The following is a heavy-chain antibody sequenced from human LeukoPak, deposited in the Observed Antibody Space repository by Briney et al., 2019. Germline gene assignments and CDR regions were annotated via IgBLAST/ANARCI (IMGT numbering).Heavy chain of an antibody. J-gene: IGHJ4*02. D-gene: IGHD1-26*01. V-gene: IGHV3-30*18. Sequence: GGSLRLSCAASGFTFNSYGMHWVRQAPGKGLEWVAVISYDGSNKYYADSVKGRFTISRDNSKNTLYLQVNGLRAEDTAVYHCAKDRGVAATLDYWGQGTLVTVSS. CDR2: ISYDGSNK. CDR1: GFTFNSYG. CDR3: AKDRGVAATLDY.